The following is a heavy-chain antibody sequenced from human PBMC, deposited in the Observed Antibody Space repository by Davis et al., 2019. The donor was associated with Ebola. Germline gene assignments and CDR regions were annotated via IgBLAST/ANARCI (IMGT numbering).Heavy chain of an antibody. Sequence: ASVKVSCKASGYSFTSYEINWVRQAAGQGLEWMGWMRPNSGDSDYGQKFQGRVTMTTDTSTSTAYMELRSLRSDDTAVYYCARDGYCSSTSCYTLYYYYYGMDVWGQGTTVTVSS. CDR2: MRPNSGDS. CDR1: GYSFTSYE. CDR3: ARDGYCSSTSCYTLYYYYYGMDV. D-gene: IGHD2-2*02. V-gene: IGHV1-8*01. J-gene: IGHJ6*02.